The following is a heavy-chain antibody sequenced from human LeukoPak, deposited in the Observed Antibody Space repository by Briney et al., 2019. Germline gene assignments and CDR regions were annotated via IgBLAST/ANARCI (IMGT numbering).Heavy chain of an antibody. Sequence: PSETLTLTCAVYGESFSGYYWRWIRQPPGKGLEWLGEINHSGSTNHNPSLKSRVTISVDTSKNQFSLKLTSVTAADTAVYYCARARILTGYHDYWGQGTLVTVSS. CDR2: INHSGST. D-gene: IGHD3-9*01. CDR3: ARARILTGYHDY. CDR1: GESFSGYY. J-gene: IGHJ4*02. V-gene: IGHV4-34*01.